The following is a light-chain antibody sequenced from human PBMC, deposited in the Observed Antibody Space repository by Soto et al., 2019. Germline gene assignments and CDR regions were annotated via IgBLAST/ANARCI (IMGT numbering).Light chain of an antibody. V-gene: IGKV1-12*01. Sequence: DIQMTQSPSSVSASVGDRVTITCRASPDIHSWLAWYQHKPGKAPKLLIYAASSLQSGVPPRFSGSGSGTDFTFSISSLQPEDFATYYCQQGSSFPWTFGQGTKVDIK. CDR2: AAS. CDR3: QQGSSFPWT. CDR1: PDIHSW. J-gene: IGKJ1*01.